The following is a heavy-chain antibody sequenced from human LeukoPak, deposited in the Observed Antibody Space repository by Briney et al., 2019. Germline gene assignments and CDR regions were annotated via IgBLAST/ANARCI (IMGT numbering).Heavy chain of an antibody. D-gene: IGHD1-14*01. CDR3: AKGMNNAPEH. CDR1: GFTFNNYA. Sequence: GGSLRISCAASGFTFNNYAMTWVRQAPGKGPEWVSSISGSADSTYYADSVKGRFTISRANSKNTLYLQMNSLRVEDTARYYCAKGMNNAPEHWGQGTLVTVSS. J-gene: IGHJ1*01. CDR2: ISGSADST. V-gene: IGHV3-23*01.